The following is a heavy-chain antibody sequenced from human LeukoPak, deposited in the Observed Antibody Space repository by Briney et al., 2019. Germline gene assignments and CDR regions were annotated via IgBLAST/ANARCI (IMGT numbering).Heavy chain of an antibody. CDR3: AREGGARTDYYYYYMDV. Sequence: SVKVSCKASGGTFSSYAISWVRQAPGQGLEWMGGIIPIFGTANYAQKFQGRVTITTDESTSTAYMELSSLRSEDTAVYYCAREGGARTDYYYYYMDVWGKGTTVTVSS. CDR2: IIPIFGTA. J-gene: IGHJ6*03. CDR1: GGTFSSYA. D-gene: IGHD2-8*02. V-gene: IGHV1-69*05.